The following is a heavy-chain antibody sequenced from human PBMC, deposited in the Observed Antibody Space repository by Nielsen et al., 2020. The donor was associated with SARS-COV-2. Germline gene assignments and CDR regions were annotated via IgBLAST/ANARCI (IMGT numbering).Heavy chain of an antibody. D-gene: IGHD6-13*01. CDR1: GFTFDDYA. CDR2: ISWNSGSI. CDR3: VTRQVEFTSTWRQYFHH. V-gene: IGHV3-9*01. Sequence: SLKISCAASGFTFDDYAMHWVRQAPGKGLEWVSGISWNSGSIGYADSVKGRFTISRDNAKNSLYLQMHSLRAEDTAVYYCVTRQVEFTSTWRQYFHHWGQGTLVTVSS. J-gene: IGHJ1*01.